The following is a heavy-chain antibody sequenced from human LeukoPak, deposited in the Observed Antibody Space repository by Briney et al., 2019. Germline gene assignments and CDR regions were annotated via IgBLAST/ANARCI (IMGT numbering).Heavy chain of an antibody. Sequence: ASVKVSCKASGYTFTSYYMHWVRQAPGQGLEWMGIINPSGGSTSYAQKFQVRVTMTRDTSTSTVYMELSSLRAEDTAVYYCAVLVVPAAKGTDYWGQGTLVTVSS. J-gene: IGHJ4*02. D-gene: IGHD2-2*01. CDR2: INPSGGST. V-gene: IGHV1-46*01. CDR1: GYTFTSYY. CDR3: AVLVVPAAKGTDY.